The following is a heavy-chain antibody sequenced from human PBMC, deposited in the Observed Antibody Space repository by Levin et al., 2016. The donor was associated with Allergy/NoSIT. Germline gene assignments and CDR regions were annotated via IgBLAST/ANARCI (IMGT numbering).Heavy chain of an antibody. CDR3: ARDGDYCSSTSCYYYYYYMDV. D-gene: IGHD2-2*01. V-gene: IGHV1-46*01. Sequence: WVRQAPGQGLEWMGIINPSVGSATYAQKFQGRVTMTRDTSTSTVYLELSSLRSEDTAVYYCARDGDYCSSTSCYYYYYYMDVWGKGTTVTVSS. J-gene: IGHJ6*03. CDR2: INPSVGSA.